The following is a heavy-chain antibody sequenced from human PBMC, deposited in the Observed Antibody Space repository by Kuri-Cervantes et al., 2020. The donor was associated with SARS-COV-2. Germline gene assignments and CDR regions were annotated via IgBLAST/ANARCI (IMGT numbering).Heavy chain of an antibody. V-gene: IGHV3-74*01. J-gene: IGHJ6*02. Sequence: GGSLRLSCAASGFTFSSYWMHWVRQAPGKGLVWVSRINSDGSSTTYADSVKGRFTISRDNSKNTLYLQMNSLRAEDTAVYYCARIPYSYGSPFDYYGMDVWGQGTTVTVSS. CDR3: ARIPYSYGSPFDYYGMDV. CDR1: GFTFSSYW. D-gene: IGHD5-18*01. CDR2: INSDGSST.